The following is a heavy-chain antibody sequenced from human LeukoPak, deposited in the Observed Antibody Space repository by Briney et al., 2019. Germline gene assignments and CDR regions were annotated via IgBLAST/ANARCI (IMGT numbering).Heavy chain of an antibody. CDR3: ARGLYYGFYYYYYGMDV. V-gene: IGHV1-69*04. Sequence: GASVKVSCKASGGTFSSYAISWVRQAPGQGLEWMGRIIPTLGIANYAQKFQGRVTITADKSTSTAYMELSSLRSEDTAVYYCARGLYYGFYYYYYGMDVWGQGTTVTVSS. CDR1: GGTFSSYA. CDR2: IIPTLGIA. J-gene: IGHJ6*02. D-gene: IGHD3-22*01.